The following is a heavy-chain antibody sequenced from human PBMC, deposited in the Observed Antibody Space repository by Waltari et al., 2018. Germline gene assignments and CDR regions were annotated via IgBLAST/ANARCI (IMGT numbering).Heavy chain of an antibody. V-gene: IGHV4-34*01. D-gene: IGHD3-10*01. CDR2: INHSGST. CDR3: ARAGMVRGPYKRREDAFDI. J-gene: IGHJ3*02. Sequence: QVQLQQWGAGLLKPSETLSLTCAVYGGSFSGYYWSWIRQSPGKGLEWIGEINHSGSTNHNPSLKSRVTISVDTSKNQFSLKLSSVTAADTAVYYCARAGMVRGPYKRREDAFDIWGQGTMVTVSS. CDR1: GGSFSGYY.